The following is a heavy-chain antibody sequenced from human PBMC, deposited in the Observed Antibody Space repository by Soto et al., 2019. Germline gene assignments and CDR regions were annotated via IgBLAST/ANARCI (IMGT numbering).Heavy chain of an antibody. J-gene: IGHJ5*02. Sequence: SETLSLTCTVSGGSISSYYWSWIRQPPGKGLEWIGYIYYSGSTNYNPSLKSRVTISVDTSKNQFSLKLSSVTAADTAVYYCARDPSLMVRGVQYNWFDPWGQGILVTVSS. CDR2: IYYSGST. CDR1: GGSISSYY. V-gene: IGHV4-59*01. CDR3: ARDPSLMVRGVQYNWFDP. D-gene: IGHD3-10*01.